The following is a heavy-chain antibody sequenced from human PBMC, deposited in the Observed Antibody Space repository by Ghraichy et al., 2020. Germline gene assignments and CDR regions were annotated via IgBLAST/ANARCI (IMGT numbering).Heavy chain of an antibody. D-gene: IGHD6-19*01. CDR2: TYFRSKWFS. V-gene: IGHV6-1*01. J-gene: IGHJ4*02. CDR1: GDSVSSNSAA. CDR3: ASDTSGRSGDYFDY. Sequence: SQTLSLTCAISGDSVSSNSAAWNWIRQSPSRGLEWLGRTYFRSKWFSHSTASVKSRITINPDTSKNQFSLQLNSVTPEDTAVYYCASDTSGRSGDYFDYCGQGTLVTVSS.